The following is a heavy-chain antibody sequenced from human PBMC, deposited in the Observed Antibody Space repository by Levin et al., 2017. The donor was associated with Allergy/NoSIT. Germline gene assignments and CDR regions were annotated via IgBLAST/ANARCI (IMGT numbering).Heavy chain of an antibody. J-gene: IGHJ6*02. CDR2: IYSGGST. Sequence: GGSLRLSCAASGFTVSSNYMSWVRQAPGKGLEWVSVIYSGGSTYYADSVKGRFTISRDNSKNTLYLQMNSLRAEDTAVYYCASVTPAVAAYYYYGMDVWGQGTTVTVSS. D-gene: IGHD6-19*01. CDR1: GFTVSSNY. V-gene: IGHV3-53*01. CDR3: ASVTPAVAAYYYYGMDV.